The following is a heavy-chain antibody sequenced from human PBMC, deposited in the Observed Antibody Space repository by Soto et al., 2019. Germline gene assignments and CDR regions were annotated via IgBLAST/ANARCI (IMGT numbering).Heavy chain of an antibody. CDR3: ASYCSSTSCAGEFDP. D-gene: IGHD2-2*01. J-gene: IGHJ5*02. V-gene: IGHV1-69*02. Sequence: SVKVSCKASGGTFSSYTISWVRQAPGQGLEWMGRIIPILGIANYAQKFQGRVTITADKSTSTAYMELSSLRSEDTAVYYCASYCSSTSCAGEFDPWGQGTLVTVSS. CDR2: IIPILGIA. CDR1: GGTFSSYT.